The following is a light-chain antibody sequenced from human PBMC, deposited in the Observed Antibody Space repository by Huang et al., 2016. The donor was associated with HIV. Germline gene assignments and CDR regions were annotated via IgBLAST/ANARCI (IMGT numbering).Light chain of an antibody. CDR3: QQRSNWWT. Sequence: EIVLTQSPYTLFLSPGEMATLSCRANQSVSTHLAWYQQRPGQAPRLLIYDVSNRATGHPARFSCGGAGTDFALTISSLEPEDFAVYYCQQRSNWWTFGPGTKVEIK. CDR1: QSVSTH. J-gene: IGKJ1*01. V-gene: IGKV3-11*01. CDR2: DVS.